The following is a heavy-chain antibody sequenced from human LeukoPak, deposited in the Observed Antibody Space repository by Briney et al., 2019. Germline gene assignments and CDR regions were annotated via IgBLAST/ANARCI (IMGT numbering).Heavy chain of an antibody. D-gene: IGHD5-18*01. V-gene: IGHV3-48*01. CDR2: ISSSSSTI. Sequence: PGGSLRLSCAASGFTFSSYSMNWVRQAPGKGLEWVSYISSSSSTIYYADSVKGRFTISRDNAKNSLYLQMNSLRAEDTAVYYCARGVWIQLQAYMDVWGKGTTVTVSS. CDR1: GFTFSSYS. CDR3: ARGVWIQLQAYMDV. J-gene: IGHJ6*03.